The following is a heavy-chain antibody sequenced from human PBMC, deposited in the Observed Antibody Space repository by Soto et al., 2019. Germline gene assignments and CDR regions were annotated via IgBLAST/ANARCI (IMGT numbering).Heavy chain of an antibody. CDR1: GYTFTSYD. Sequence: ASVKVSCKASGYTFTSYDINWVRQATGQGLEWMGWMNPNSGNTGYAQKFQGRVTMTRNTSISTAYMEPSSLRSGDTAVYYCARGKGGPVPAANSGWGQGTLVTVSS. V-gene: IGHV1-8*01. CDR2: MNPNSGNT. D-gene: IGHD2-2*01. J-gene: IGHJ4*02. CDR3: ARGKGGPVPAANSG.